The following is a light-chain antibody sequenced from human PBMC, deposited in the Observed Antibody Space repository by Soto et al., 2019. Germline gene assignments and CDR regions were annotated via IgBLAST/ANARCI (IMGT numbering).Light chain of an antibody. J-gene: IGLJ1*01. Sequence: QSVLAQPSSVSGSPGRSIPISCTGTSSDVGSYNLVSWYQQHPGKAPKLMIYEVSKRPSGVSNRFSGSKSGNTASLTISGLQAEDEADYYCCSYAGSRTYVFGNGTKVTVL. V-gene: IGLV2-23*02. CDR1: SSDVGSYNL. CDR2: EVS. CDR3: CSYAGSRTYV.